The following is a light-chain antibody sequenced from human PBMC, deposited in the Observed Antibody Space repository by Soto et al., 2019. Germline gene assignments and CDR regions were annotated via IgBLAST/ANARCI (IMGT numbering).Light chain of an antibody. CDR3: AAWDDSLNGLV. CDR1: RSNIGINA. V-gene: IGLV1-44*01. Sequence: QSVLTQPPSVSGTPGQRVSISCSGSRSNIGINAVDWYHQLPGTAPKVLIYANNQRPSGVPDRFSGSKSGTPASLAINGLQSDDEAHYYCAAWDDSLNGLVFGGGTKLTVL. CDR2: ANN. J-gene: IGLJ2*01.